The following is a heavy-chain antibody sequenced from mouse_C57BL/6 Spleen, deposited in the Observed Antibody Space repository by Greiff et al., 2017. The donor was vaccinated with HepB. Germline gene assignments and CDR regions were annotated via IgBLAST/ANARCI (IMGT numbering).Heavy chain of an antibody. CDR2: ISYDGSN. CDR3: ARGTTD. J-gene: IGHJ3*01. D-gene: IGHD1-1*01. Sequence: EVQVVESGPGLVKPSQSLSLTCSVTGYSITSGYYWNWIRQFPGNKLEWMGYISYDGSNNYNPSLKNRISITRDTSKNQFFLKLNSVTTEDTATYYCARGTTDWGQGTLVTVSA. CDR1: GYSITSGYY. V-gene: IGHV3-6*01.